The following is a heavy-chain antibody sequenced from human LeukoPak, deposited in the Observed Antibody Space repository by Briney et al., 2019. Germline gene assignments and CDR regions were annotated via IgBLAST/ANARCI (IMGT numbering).Heavy chain of an antibody. V-gene: IGHV4-59*12. CDR2: IYYTGST. Sequence: SETLSLTCTVSDGSINGYYWSWIRQSPGKGLESLGYIYYTGSTNYNPSLKSRVAISVDTSKNQFSLKLSSVTAADTAVYYCARDPGNVPYYYYMDVWGKGTTVTFSS. CDR3: ARDPGNVPYYYYMDV. D-gene: IGHD2-8*01. J-gene: IGHJ6*03. CDR1: DGSINGYY.